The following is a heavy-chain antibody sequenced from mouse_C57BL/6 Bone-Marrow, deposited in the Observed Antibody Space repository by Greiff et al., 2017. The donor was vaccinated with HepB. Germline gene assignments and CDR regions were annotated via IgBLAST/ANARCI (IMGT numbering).Heavy chain of an antibody. CDR2: ISYDGSN. V-gene: IGHV3-6*01. J-gene: IGHJ3*01. Sequence: EVKLVESGPGLVKPSQSLSLTCSVTGYSITSCYYWNWIRQFPGNKLEWMGYISYDGSNNYNPSLKNRISITRDTSKNQFFLKLNSVTTEDTATYYCARGPSDGNYEGFAYWGQGTLVTVSA. CDR1: GYSITSCYY. CDR3: ARGPSDGNYEGFAY. D-gene: IGHD2-1*01.